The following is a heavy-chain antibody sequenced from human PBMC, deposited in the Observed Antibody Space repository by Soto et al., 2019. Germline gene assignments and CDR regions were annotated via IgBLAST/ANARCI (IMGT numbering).Heavy chain of an antibody. Sequence: SETLSLTCTVSGGSISSGGYYWSWIRQHPGKGLEWIGYIYYSGSTYYNPSLKSRVTISVDTSKNQFSLKLSSVTAADTAVYYCARDIGITGTASPYYFDYWGQGTLVTVSS. CDR2: IYYSGST. V-gene: IGHV4-31*03. D-gene: IGHD1-20*01. J-gene: IGHJ4*02. CDR3: ARDIGITGTASPYYFDY. CDR1: GGSISSGGYY.